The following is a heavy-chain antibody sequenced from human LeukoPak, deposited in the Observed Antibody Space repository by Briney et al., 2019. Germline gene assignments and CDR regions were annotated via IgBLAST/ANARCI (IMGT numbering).Heavy chain of an antibody. V-gene: IGHV4-4*07. CDR3: ARGTMTTVTYYFDY. CDR2: IYSSGST. J-gene: IGHJ4*02. Sequence: KPSETLSLTCTVSGGSISDHYWVWIRQPAGKGLEWLGRIYSSGSTNYNPSLKSRVTVSVDTSKNQFSLKLSSVTAADTAVYYCARGTMTTVTYYFDYWGQGTLVTVSS. D-gene: IGHD4-17*01. CDR1: GGSISDHY.